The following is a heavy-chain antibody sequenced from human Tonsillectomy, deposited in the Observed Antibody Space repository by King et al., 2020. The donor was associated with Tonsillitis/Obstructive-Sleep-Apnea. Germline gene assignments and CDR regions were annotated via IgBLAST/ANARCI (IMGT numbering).Heavy chain of an antibody. CDR1: GLTFSDHY. Sequence: VQLVESGGGLVQPGGSLRLSCAASGLTFSDHYMDWVRQAPGKGLEWVGRRRNKANSYATEYAASVKGRFSISRDDSSNAVYLQMNSLKTEDTAVYYCTRERAASCMDVWGKGTMVTVSS. CDR3: TRERAASCMDV. J-gene: IGHJ6*03. V-gene: IGHV3-72*01. D-gene: IGHD2-2*01. CDR2: RRNKANSYAT.